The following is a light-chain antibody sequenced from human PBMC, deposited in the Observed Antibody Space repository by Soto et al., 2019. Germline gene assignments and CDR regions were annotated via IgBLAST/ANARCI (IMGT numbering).Light chain of an antibody. V-gene: IGKV1-9*01. CDR2: VAS. CDR3: QQLYSYPYT. Sequence: DIQLTQSTSFLSASVGDRVTITCRVSQGISTYLAWYQQKSGKAPKLLIYVASTLQSGVPSRFSGSGSGTEFTVTISSLQPEDLATYYCQQLYSYPYTFGQGTKLEI. CDR1: QGISTY. J-gene: IGKJ2*01.